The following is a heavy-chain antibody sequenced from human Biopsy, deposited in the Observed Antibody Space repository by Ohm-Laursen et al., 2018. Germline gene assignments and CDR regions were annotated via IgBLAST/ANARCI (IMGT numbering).Heavy chain of an antibody. CDR2: IYDRGSTA. J-gene: IGHJ4*02. V-gene: IGHV4-61*01. CDR1: GDSVSSGSFY. Sequence: SDTLSLTCTVSGDSVSSGSFYWTWIRQPPGQGLEYIGYIYDRGSTANYNPSLESRVTMSVDMPKNKFSLKLCSVTAADTAIYYCARGMRSSGWPYFDSWGQGTLVTVSS. CDR3: ARGMRSSGWPYFDS. D-gene: IGHD6-19*01.